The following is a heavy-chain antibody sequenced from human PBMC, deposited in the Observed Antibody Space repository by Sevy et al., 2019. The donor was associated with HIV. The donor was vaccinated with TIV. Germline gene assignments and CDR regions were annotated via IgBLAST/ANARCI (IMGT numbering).Heavy chain of an antibody. CDR1: GYTLTELS. CDR3: STKEMVTFGGVIVTDSFDI. D-gene: IGHD3-16*02. V-gene: IGHV1-24*01. Sequence: ASVKVSCKVSGYTLTELSMHWVRQAPGKGLEWMGGFDPEDGETIYAQKFQGRVTMTENTSTDKAYMELSSLRSEGTAVYYCSTKEMVTFGGVIVTDSFDIWGQGTMVTVSS. J-gene: IGHJ3*02. CDR2: FDPEDGET.